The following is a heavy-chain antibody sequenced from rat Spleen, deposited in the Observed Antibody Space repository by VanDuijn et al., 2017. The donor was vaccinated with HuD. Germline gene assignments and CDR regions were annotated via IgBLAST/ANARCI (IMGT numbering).Heavy chain of an antibody. V-gene: IGHV5-46*01. D-gene: IGHD1-4*01. CDR1: GFTFSSFP. CDR3: ARGALTTRVSHGWFAY. CDR2: ISSGGGGT. J-gene: IGHJ3*01. Sequence: EVQLVESGGGLVQPGRSLKLSCAASGFTFSSFPMAWVRQAPKKGLEWVASISSGGGGTYYPDSVKGRFTISRDNAKSTLYLQMDSLRSEDTASYYCARGALTTRVSHGWFAYWGQGTLVTVSS.